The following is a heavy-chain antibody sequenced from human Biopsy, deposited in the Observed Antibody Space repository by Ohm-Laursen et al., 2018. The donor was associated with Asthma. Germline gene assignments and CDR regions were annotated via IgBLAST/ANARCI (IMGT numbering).Heavy chain of an antibody. CDR1: GFSFSNFA. CDR3: ARQSGQEYGDSIPFDT. J-gene: IGHJ3*02. V-gene: IGHV3-30*13. CDR2: VSSDGHNK. D-gene: IGHD3-22*01. Sequence: SLRLSCAASGFSFSNFAIHWVRQAPGKGLEWVALVSSDGHNKYYEDSVKGRFTISRDNSRNRLYLQINSLTGEDSAVYFCARQSGQEYGDSIPFDTWGQGTKVAVSS.